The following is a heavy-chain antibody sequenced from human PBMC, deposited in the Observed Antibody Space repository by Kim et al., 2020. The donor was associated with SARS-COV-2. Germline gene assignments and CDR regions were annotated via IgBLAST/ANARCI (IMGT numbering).Heavy chain of an antibody. CDR3: ARLRGLGNWYAYYAMDV. Sequence: GGSLRLSCAASGFTFSSYWMSWVRKAPGKGLEWVANIKQDGSERYYVDSLKGRFTISRDNAKNSLYLQMNSLRAEDTAVYYCARLRGLGNWYAYYAMDVWGQGTTVTVSS. CDR1: GFTFSSYW. CDR2: IKQDGSER. D-gene: IGHD1-1*01. J-gene: IGHJ6*02. V-gene: IGHV3-7*01.